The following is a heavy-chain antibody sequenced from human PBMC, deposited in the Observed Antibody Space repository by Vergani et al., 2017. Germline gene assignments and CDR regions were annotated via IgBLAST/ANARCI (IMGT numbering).Heavy chain of an antibody. CDR2: IYPADSDT. J-gene: IGHJ4*02. CDR1: VYSFDNYW. V-gene: IGHV5-51*01. Sequence: EVALVHSGPEMRKPGESLTISCNRSVYSFDNYWIGCVPQITGKGLEWMGLIYPADSDTRYSPSFQGQVTISADKSISTAFLQWDNLKASDTTLYYCVRHTTYTDSWCQRTLVTVSS. D-gene: IGHD1-1*01. CDR3: VRHTTYTDS.